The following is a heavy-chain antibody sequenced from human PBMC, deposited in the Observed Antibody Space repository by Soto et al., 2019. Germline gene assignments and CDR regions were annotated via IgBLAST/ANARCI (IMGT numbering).Heavy chain of an antibody. CDR1: GGSISSSSYY. D-gene: IGHD6-6*01. Sequence: PSETLSLTCTVSGGSISSSSYYWGWIRQPPGKGLEWIGSIYYSGSTYYNPSLKSRVTISVDTSKNQFSLKLSSVTAADTAVYYCARRGGIAARPYPYYFDYWGQGTLVTVSS. J-gene: IGHJ4*02. CDR3: ARRGGIAARPYPYYFDY. CDR2: IYYSGST. V-gene: IGHV4-39*01.